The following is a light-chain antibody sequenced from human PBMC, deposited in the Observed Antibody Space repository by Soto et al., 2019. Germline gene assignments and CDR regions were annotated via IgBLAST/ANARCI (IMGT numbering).Light chain of an antibody. V-gene: IGKV3D-20*02. CDR3: QQRSNWIT. CDR1: QSVSSRY. Sequence: EIVLTQSPGTLSLSPGERATLSCRASQSVSSRYLAWYQQKPGQAPRLLIYGATSRATGIPDRFSGSGSGTEFTLTISSLEPEDFAVYYCQQRSNWITFGQGTKVDI. CDR2: GAT. J-gene: IGKJ1*01.